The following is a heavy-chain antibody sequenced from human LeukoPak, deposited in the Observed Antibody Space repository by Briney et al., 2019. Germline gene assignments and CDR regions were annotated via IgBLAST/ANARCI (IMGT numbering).Heavy chain of an antibody. V-gene: IGHV3-9*02. J-gene: IGHJ3*02. CDR1: GFTSDDYA. Sequence: GGSLRVSCADSGFTSDDYAMHSVRQAPGGGLGWGSGISWNSGSIDYADSVKGRFTISTDNAKNSLYLQMNRLRAEHMALYYCAKDIGCSGSDGAFGIWGQGTMVTVPS. D-gene: IGHD3-10*02. CDR2: ISWNSGSI. CDR3: AKDIGCSGSDGAFGI.